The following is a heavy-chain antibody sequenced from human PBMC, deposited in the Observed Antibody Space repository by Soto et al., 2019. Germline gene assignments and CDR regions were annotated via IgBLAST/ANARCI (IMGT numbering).Heavy chain of an antibody. CDR3: ARVDTYVTPTPQDV. CDR2: ISPYSGNT. J-gene: IGHJ6*02. CDR1: GYIFVNYG. Sequence: QVQLVQSGDEVRKPGSSVKVSCKASGYIFVNYGIAWVRQAPGQGLEWMGWISPYSGNTHYASKVQGRLTMTTDTSTCAADMDLGSLTSDDTAVYYGARVDTYVTPTPQDVWGQGTTVTVAS. V-gene: IGHV1-18*01. D-gene: IGHD5-18*01.